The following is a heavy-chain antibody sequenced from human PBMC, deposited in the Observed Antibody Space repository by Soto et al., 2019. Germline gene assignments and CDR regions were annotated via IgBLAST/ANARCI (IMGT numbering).Heavy chain of an antibody. D-gene: IGHD3-10*01. CDR3: ARRFTMVRGQRPLGY. Sequence: QVKLVQSGAEVKKPGASVRVSCKASGYTFTSYDINWVRQATGQGLEWMGWMNPNSGNTGYAQKFQGRVTMTRNTSISTAYMELSSLRSEDTAVYYCARRFTMVRGQRPLGYWGQGTLVTVSS. CDR1: GYTFTSYD. V-gene: IGHV1-8*01. CDR2: MNPNSGNT. J-gene: IGHJ4*02.